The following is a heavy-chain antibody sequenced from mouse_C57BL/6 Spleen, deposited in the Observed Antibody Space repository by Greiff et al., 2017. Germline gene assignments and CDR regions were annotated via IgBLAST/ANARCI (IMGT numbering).Heavy chain of an antibody. D-gene: IGHD2-13*01. Sequence: EVQLVESGGGLVQPKGSLKLSCAASGFSFNTYAMNWVRQAPGKGLEWVARISSKSNNYATFYADSVQYSFSISSDDSVSMLYLQMNNLKNEDTTMYYCVRQGGEHYYYAMDYWGQGTSVTVSS. CDR2: ISSKSNNYAT. CDR3: VRQGGEHYYYAMDY. V-gene: IGHV10-1*01. CDR1: GFSFNTYA. J-gene: IGHJ4*01.